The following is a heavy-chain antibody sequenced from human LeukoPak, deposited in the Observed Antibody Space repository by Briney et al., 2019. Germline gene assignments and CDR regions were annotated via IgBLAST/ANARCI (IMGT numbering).Heavy chain of an antibody. CDR2: ISGSSNYI. Sequence: GGSLRLSCATSGFTFSDHSINWVRQAPGKGLEWVSYISGSSNYINYADSVKGRFTISRDNAKTSVYLQLNSLRAEDTAVYYCASKFLVLWGQGTLVTVSS. CDR3: ASKFLVL. CDR1: GFTFSDHS. V-gene: IGHV3-21*01. J-gene: IGHJ4*02.